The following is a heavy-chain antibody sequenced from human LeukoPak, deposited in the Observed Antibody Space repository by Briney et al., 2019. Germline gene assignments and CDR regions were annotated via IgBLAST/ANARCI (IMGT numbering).Heavy chain of an antibody. J-gene: IGHJ4*02. CDR2: INWNGGST. Sequence: GGSLRLSCAASGFTFDDYGMSWVRQAPGKGLEWVSGINWNGGSTGYADSVKGRFTISRDNAKNSLYLQMNSLRAEDTALYYCAKDISPNYYGSGPNYWGQGTLVTVSS. D-gene: IGHD3-10*01. V-gene: IGHV3-20*04. CDR3: AKDISPNYYGSGPNY. CDR1: GFTFDDYG.